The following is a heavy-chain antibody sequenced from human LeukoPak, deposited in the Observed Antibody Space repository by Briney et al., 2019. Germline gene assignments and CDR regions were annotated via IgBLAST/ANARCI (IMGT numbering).Heavy chain of an antibody. CDR3: ARVLRVVVIKGDAFDI. V-gene: IGHV3-30*03. CDR2: ISYDGSSK. D-gene: IGHD3-22*01. CDR1: GFSFSSYG. Sequence: SGGSLRLSCAASGFSFSSYGMNWVRQAPGKGLEGVAVISYDGSSKYYADSVKGRFTISRDNAKNSLYLQMNSLRAEDTAVYYCARVLRVVVIKGDAFDIWGQGTMVTVSS. J-gene: IGHJ3*02.